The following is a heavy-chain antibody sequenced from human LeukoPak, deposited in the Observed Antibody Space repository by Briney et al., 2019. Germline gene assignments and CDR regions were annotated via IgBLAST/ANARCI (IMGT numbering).Heavy chain of an antibody. CDR1: QFTFNGSW. D-gene: IGHD1-1*01. CDR3: AIWTSGNY. CDR2: MDPTVSQK. Sequence: GGSLRLSCADSQFTFNGSWMNWVRQAPGKGLEWVPNMDPTVSQKRYVDSVRGRFTISKDNPGASLYLDMHSLRAEDTAIYYCAIWTSGNYWGQGTLVTVSS. V-gene: IGHV3-7*01. J-gene: IGHJ4*02.